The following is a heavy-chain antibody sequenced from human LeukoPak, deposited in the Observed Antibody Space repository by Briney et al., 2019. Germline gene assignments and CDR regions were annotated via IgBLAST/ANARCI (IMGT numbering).Heavy chain of an antibody. CDR1: GGSISSQY. CDR2: TSYGGST. D-gene: IGHD2-21*02. Sequence: SETLSLTCIVSGGSISSQYWTWARQSAGRGLEWIGYTSYGGSTNYNPSLKSRVTISVDTSKNQFSLKLTSVTAADTAVYYCASSGVTGNYYYYMDVWGEGTTVTVSS. CDR3: ASSGVTGNYYYYMDV. J-gene: IGHJ6*03. V-gene: IGHV4-59*11.